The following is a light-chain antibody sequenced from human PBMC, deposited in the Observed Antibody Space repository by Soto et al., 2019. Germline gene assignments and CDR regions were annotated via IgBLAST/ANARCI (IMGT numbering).Light chain of an antibody. V-gene: IGKV3-11*01. CDR1: QSVSSY. CDR3: QQRSNWPT. CDR2: DAS. Sequence: EIVLTQSPATLAFSPVERATLSCRASQSVSSYLAWYQQKPGQAPRLLIYDASNRATGIPARFSGSGSGTDFTLTISSLEPEDFAVYYCQQRSNWPTFGQGTKV. J-gene: IGKJ1*01.